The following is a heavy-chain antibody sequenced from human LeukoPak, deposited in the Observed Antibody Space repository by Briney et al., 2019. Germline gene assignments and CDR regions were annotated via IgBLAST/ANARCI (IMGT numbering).Heavy chain of an antibody. CDR3: AKDYNWNDFKAFDI. CDR1: GFTFDDYA. D-gene: IGHD1-1*01. V-gene: IGHV3-9*01. CDR2: ISWNSGSI. Sequence: GGSLRLSCAASGFTFDDYAMHWVRHAPGKGLEWVSGISWNSGSIGYADSVKGRFTISRDNAKNSLYLQMNSLRAEDTALYYCAKDYNWNDFKAFDIWGQGTMVTVSS. J-gene: IGHJ3*02.